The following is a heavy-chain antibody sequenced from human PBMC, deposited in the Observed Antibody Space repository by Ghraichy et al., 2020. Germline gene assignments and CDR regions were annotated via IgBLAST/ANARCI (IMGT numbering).Heavy chain of an antibody. J-gene: IGHJ4*02. Sequence: LSLTCAASGFTFSSYAMSWVRQAPGKGLEWVSAISGSGGSTYYADSVKGRFTISRDNSKNTLYLQMNSLRAEDTAVYYCAKDGDIVVVVAAYFDYWGQGTLVTVSS. CDR3: AKDGDIVVVVAAYFDY. D-gene: IGHD2-15*01. CDR1: GFTFSSYA. CDR2: ISGSGGST. V-gene: IGHV3-23*01.